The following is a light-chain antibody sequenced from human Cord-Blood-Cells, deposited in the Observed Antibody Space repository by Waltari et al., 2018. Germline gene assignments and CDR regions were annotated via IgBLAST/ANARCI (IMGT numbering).Light chain of an antibody. CDR1: SSDVGGYQY. CDR2: DVS. J-gene: IGLJ3*02. V-gene: IGLV2-14*01. Sequence: QSALTQPASVSGSPGQSIIISCTGNSSDVGGYQYVSWYQQYPGKAPKLMIYDVSNRPSGVANRFSGSKSGNTASLTISGLQAEDEADYYCSSYTSSSTLVFGGGTKLTVL. CDR3: SSYTSSSTLV.